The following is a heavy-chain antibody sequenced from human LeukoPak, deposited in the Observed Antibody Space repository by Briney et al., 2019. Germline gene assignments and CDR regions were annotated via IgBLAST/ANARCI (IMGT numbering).Heavy chain of an antibody. Sequence: ASVKVSCKASGYTFTRYYMHWVRQARGQGLEWRGWSNPNSGGTNYAQKFQGRVTMTRDTSISTAYMELSRLRSDATAVYYCAKVCRSWYNLHYYYYGMDGWGQGTTVTVSS. CDR2: SNPNSGGT. V-gene: IGHV1-2*02. CDR3: AKVCRSWYNLHYYYYGMDG. J-gene: IGHJ6*02. CDR1: GYTFTRYY. D-gene: IGHD6-13*01.